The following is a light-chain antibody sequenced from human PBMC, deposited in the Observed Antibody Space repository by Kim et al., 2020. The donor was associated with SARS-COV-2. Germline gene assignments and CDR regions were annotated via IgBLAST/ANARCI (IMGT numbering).Light chain of an antibody. V-gene: IGLV4-69*01. CDR3: QTWGTGFHV. J-gene: IGLJ1*01. CDR1: SGHSNYV. Sequence: QPVLTQSPSASASLGASVKLTCTLSSGHSNYVIAWHQQQPEKGPRYLMKVNSDGIHTKGDGIPDRFSGSSSGAEYYLTISNLQSEDEADYYCQTWGTGFHVFGTGTKVTVL. CDR2: VNSDGIH.